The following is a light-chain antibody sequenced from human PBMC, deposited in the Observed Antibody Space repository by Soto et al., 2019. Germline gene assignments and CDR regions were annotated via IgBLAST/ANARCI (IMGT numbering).Light chain of an antibody. CDR1: QSVSSSY. CDR3: QPYGSSRT. V-gene: IGKV3-20*01. Sequence: EIVLTQSPGTLSLSPGERATLSCRASQSVSSSYLAWYQQKPGQAPRLLIYGAPSRATGIPDRFSGSGYGADFTRTISGLEPEDFAVYYCQPYGSSRTFGQGTKVEIK. J-gene: IGKJ1*01. CDR2: GAP.